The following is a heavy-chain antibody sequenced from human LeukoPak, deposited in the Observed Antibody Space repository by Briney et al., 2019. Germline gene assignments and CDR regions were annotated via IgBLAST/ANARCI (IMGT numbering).Heavy chain of an antibody. CDR3: ARAPSSSNSGEIPFDY. D-gene: IGHD6-13*01. Sequence: GGSLRLSCAASGFTFSSYGMHWVRQAPGKGLEWVAVIWYDGSNKYYADSVKGRFTISRDNSKNTLYLQMNSLRAEDTAVYYCARAPSSSNSGEIPFDYWGQGTLVTVSS. J-gene: IGHJ4*02. CDR2: IWYDGSNK. V-gene: IGHV3-33*01. CDR1: GFTFSSYG.